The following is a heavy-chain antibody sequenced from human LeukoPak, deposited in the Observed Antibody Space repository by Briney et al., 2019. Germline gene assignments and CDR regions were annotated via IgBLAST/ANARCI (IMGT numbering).Heavy chain of an antibody. J-gene: IGHJ4*02. CDR1: GFTFSSYG. D-gene: IGHD5-18*01. CDR3: AKENTAPNFDY. CDR2: IWYDGSNK. Sequence: PGRSLRLSCAASGFTFSSYGMHWVRQAPGKGLEWVAVIWYDGSNKYYADSVKGRFTISRDNSKNTLYLQMNSLRAEDTAVYYCAKENTAPNFDYWGQGTLVTVSS. V-gene: IGHV3-33*06.